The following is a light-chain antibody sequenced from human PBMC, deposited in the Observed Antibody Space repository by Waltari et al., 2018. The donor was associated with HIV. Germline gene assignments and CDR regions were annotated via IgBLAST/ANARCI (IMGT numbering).Light chain of an antibody. CDR2: DAA. Sequence: EIVLTQSPATLSLSPGERPNLSCSASQSVSSYLAWYQQKPGQAPRLLIYDAANRATGIPARFSGSGSGTDFTLTISSLEPEDFAVYYFQQRSNWPPYTFGQGTKLEIK. V-gene: IGKV3-11*01. J-gene: IGKJ2*01. CDR3: QQRSNWPPYT. CDR1: QSVSSY.